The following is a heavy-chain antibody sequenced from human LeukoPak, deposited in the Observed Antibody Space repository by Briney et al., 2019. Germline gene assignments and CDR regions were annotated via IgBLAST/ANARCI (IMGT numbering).Heavy chain of an antibody. CDR1: GGSISSYY. CDR3: ARTIITMVRGVIYYYYMDV. Sequence: PSETLSLTCTVSGGSISSYYWSWIRQPPGKGLEWIGYIYYSGSTNYNPSLKSRVTISVDTSKNQFSLKLSSVTAADTAVYYCARTIITMVRGVIYYYYMDVWGKGTTVTISS. D-gene: IGHD3-10*01. CDR2: IYYSGST. J-gene: IGHJ6*03. V-gene: IGHV4-59*01.